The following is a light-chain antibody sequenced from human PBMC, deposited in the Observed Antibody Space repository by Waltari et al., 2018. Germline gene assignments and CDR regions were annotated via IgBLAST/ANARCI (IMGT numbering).Light chain of an antibody. J-gene: IGLJ1*01. CDR3: ATWDDSLNAYV. CDR2: SNN. V-gene: IGLV1-44*01. Sequence: QSVLTQPPSASGTPGQRVTISCSGSSSNVRSNTVNWYQQLPGTAPKLLIYSNNERPAGVPDRFAVSKSGTSASLAISGLQSEDEADYDCATWDDSLNAYVFGTGTKVTVL. CDR1: SSNVRSNT.